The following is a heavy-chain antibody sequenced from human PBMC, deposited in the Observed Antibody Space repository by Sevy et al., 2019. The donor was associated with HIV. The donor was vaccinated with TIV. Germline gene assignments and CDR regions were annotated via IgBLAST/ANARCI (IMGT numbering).Heavy chain of an antibody. J-gene: IGHJ6*03. CDR3: ARQGSTSSQSYYYYYMDV. Sequence: SETLSLTCTVSGGSVSSGSYYWSWIRQPPGKGLEWIGYIYYSGSTNYNPTLKWPVTISLDTSKNQFSLKLSSVTAADTAVYYCARQGSTSSQSYYYYYMDVWGKGTTVTVSS. V-gene: IGHV4-61*01. D-gene: IGHD2-2*01. CDR2: IYYSGST. CDR1: GGSVSSGSYY.